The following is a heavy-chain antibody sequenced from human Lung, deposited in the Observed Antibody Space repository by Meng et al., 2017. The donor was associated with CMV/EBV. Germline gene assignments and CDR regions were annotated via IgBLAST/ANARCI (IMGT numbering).Heavy chain of an antibody. CDR2: IRPVGSNT. D-gene: IGHD2-15*01. J-gene: IGHJ6*02. CDR3: ARGGYCSDGSCNPDPFDYTGLDL. V-gene: IGHV3-74*01. Sequence: GGSLRLXCAASGFSFSSHWMHWVRQSPGEGLVWVSRIRPVGSNTFYADSVKGRFTISRDNAKNTLYLQINSLRVEDASIYYCARGGYCSDGSCNPDPFDYTGLDLXGQGXTVTVSS. CDR1: GFSFSSHW.